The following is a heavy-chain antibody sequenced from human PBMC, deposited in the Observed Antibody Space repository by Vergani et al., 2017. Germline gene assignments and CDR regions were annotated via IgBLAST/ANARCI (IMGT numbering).Heavy chain of an antibody. Sequence: EVQLVESGGGLVQPGGSLRLSCAASGFIFSSCWMHWVRQAPGKGLEWVSGINWNGGSTGYADSVKGRFTISRDNAKNSLYLQMNSLRAEDTALYYCARPRDGYNYYFDYWGQGTLVTVSS. D-gene: IGHD5-24*01. CDR1: GFIFSSCW. CDR3: ARPRDGYNYYFDY. V-gene: IGHV3-20*04. J-gene: IGHJ4*02. CDR2: INWNGGST.